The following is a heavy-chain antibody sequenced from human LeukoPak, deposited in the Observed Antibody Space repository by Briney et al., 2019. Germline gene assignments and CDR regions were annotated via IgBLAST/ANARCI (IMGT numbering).Heavy chain of an antibody. CDR1: GGSISSYY. J-gene: IGHJ6*03. V-gene: IGHV4-59*01. Sequence: SETLSLTCTVSGGSISSYYWSWIRQPPGKGLEWIGYISYSGSTNYNPSLKSRVTISVDTSKNQFSLKLSSVTAADTAVYYCARVPPPYYYYYMDVWGKGTTVTVSS. CDR3: ARVPPPYYYYYMDV. CDR2: ISYSGST.